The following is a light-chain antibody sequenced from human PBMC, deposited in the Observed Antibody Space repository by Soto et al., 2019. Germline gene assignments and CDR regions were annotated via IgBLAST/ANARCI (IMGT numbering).Light chain of an antibody. CDR1: QPIMTW. J-gene: IGKJ4*02. CDR3: QPRQSPRT. Sequence: TQSAPTLSAYVRHRVTITCRASQPIMTWLAWYHQKPGKAPKRLIYKASKSENGVPSGFSSSGSGTDFTLIIRGLQPEDFATYYSQPRQSPRTFGEGTKVDI. V-gene: IGKV1-5*03. CDR2: KAS.